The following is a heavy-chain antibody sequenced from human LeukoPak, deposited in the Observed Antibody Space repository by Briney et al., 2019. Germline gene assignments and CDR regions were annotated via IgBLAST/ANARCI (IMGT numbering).Heavy chain of an antibody. CDR3: ARGQGGSYSTFLYNMDV. CDR2: INRSGST. D-gene: IGHD3-10*01. Sequence: SETLSLTCAVYGGSFSGYYWSWIRQPPEKGLEWIGEINRSGSTNYNASLKSRVTISVDTSKNQFSLKLSSVTAADTAVYYCARGQGGSYSTFLYNMDVWGKGTTVTVSS. CDR1: GGSFSGYY. V-gene: IGHV4-34*01. J-gene: IGHJ6*03.